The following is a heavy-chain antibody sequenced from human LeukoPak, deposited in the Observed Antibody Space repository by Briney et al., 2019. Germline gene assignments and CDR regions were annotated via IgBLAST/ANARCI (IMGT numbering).Heavy chain of an antibody. V-gene: IGHV3-48*03. CDR2: ISSSGRTI. D-gene: IGHD6-13*01. CDR1: GFTFSSYD. Sequence: PGGSLRLSCAASGFTFSSYDMNWVRQAPGKGLEWVSYISSSGRTIYYADSVKGRFTISRDNAKNSLYLQMNSLRVEDTAVYYCARDSYSRSWGQGTLVSVSS. J-gene: IGHJ5*02. CDR3: ARDSYSRS.